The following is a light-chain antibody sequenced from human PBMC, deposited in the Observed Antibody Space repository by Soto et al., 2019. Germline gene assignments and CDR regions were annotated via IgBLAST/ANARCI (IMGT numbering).Light chain of an antibody. J-gene: IGKJ1*01. V-gene: IGKV3-15*01. Sequence: EIVRTQSHAALSVSPGCRATLSCRASQDVMYDLAWYQQKPGQAPRLLVYGASTRATDAPPRFRGSGSGREFSLTISSLQSEDFATYYCQQYRSWPRTFGQGSRVEIK. CDR2: GAS. CDR3: QQYRSWPRT. CDR1: QDVMYD.